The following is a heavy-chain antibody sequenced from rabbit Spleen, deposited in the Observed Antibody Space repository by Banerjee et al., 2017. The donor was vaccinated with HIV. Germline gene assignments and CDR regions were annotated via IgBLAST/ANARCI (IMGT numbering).Heavy chain of an antibody. CDR3: TRVSETSGWGEDL. CDR1: GFAFNSVYD. Sequence: QEQLVESGGGLVQPEGSLTLTCTASGFAFNSVYDMCWVRQAPGKGLEWIGYIYSTIYYTYHATWAKGRFTISKTSSTTVTLQMTSLTVADTATYFCTRVSETSGWGEDLWGPGTLVTVS. J-gene: IGHJ4*01. CDR2: IYSTIYYT. V-gene: IGHV1S45*01. D-gene: IGHD4-1*01.